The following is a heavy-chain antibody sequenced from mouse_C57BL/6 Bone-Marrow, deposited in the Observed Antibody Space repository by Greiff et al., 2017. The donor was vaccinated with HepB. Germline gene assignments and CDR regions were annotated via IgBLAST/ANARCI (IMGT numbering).Heavy chain of an antibody. D-gene: IGHD1-1*01. CDR2: IYPRSGNT. Sequence: QVQLKESGAELARPGASVKLSCKASGYTFTSYGISWVKQRTGQGLEWIGEIYPRSGNTYYNEKFKGKATLTADKSSSTAYMELRSLTSEDSAVYVCASANYDSSYVDYFDYGGQGTTLTVSS. V-gene: IGHV1-81*01. CDR3: ASANYDSSYVDYFDY. CDR1: GYTFTSYG. J-gene: IGHJ2*01.